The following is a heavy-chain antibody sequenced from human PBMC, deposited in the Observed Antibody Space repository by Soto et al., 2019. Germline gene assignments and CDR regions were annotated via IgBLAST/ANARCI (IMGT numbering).Heavy chain of an antibody. CDR1: GFTFSTYE. J-gene: IGHJ4*02. D-gene: IGHD3-22*01. CDR2: ISSSGATT. CDR3: ARGPYYYDTSGPHDY. V-gene: IGHV3-48*03. Sequence: LRLSCAASGFTFSTYEMNWVRQAPGKGLEWVSYISSSGATTQYADSVTGRFTNSRDNAKNSLFLQMDSLRAEDTAVYYCARGPYYYDTSGPHDYWGQGTPVTVSS.